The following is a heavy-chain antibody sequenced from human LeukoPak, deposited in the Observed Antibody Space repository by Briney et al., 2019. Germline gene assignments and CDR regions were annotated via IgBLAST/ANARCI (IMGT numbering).Heavy chain of an antibody. CDR1: GFTFGDYG. V-gene: IGHV3-49*03. CDR2: IRTKSHGGTK. J-gene: IGHJ4*02. Sequence: GRSLRLSCSASGFTFGDYGVTWFRQAPGKGLEWTAFIRTKSHGGTKEYAASVKGRFTISRDDSETIAYLQMNGLKTEDTAMYYCARTNYYERSGWKPDYWGQGTLVTVSS. CDR3: ARTNYYERSGWKPDY. D-gene: IGHD3-22*01.